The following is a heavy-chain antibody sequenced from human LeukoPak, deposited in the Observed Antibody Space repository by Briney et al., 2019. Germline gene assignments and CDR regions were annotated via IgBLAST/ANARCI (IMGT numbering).Heavy chain of an antibody. D-gene: IGHD3-16*01. J-gene: IGHJ6*02. CDR2: INAGNGNT. CDR1: GYTFTIYA. CDR3: ARDLGDVGYYYYGMDV. V-gene: IGHV1-3*01. Sequence: VASVKVSCKASGYTFTIYAIHWVRQGPGQRLEWMGWINAGNGNTKYSQKFQGRVTITRDTSASTAYMELSSLRSEDTAVYYCARDLGDVGYYYYGMDVWGQGTTVTVSS.